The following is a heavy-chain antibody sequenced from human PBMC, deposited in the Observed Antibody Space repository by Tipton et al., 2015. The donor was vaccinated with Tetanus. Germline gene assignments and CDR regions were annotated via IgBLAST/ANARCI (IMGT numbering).Heavy chain of an antibody. J-gene: IGHJ4*02. D-gene: IGHD3-10*01. CDR2: ISGSGNTI. CDR1: GFNFKTLG. CDR3: GILVRGVLLTRVIEY. V-gene: IGHV3-11*01. Sequence: GSLRLSCAASGFNFKTLGINWVRQAPGKGLEWISYISGSGNTIYLAESVKGRLTTSRDNAKNSLYLQMNSLRAEDTAVYYCGILVRGVLLTRVIEYWGQGTLVTVSS.